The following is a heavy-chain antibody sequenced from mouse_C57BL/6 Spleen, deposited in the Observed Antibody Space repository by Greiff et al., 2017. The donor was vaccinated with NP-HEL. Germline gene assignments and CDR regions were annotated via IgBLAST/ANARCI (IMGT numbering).Heavy chain of an antibody. J-gene: IGHJ2*01. CDR2: INPSTGGT. CDR3: ARSSYYGSSSYYFDY. D-gene: IGHD1-1*01. Sequence: EVQLVESGPELVKPGASVKISCKASGYSFTGYYMNWVKQSPDKSLEWIGEINPSTGGTTYNQKFKAKATLTVDKSSSTAYMQLKSLTSEDSAVYYCARSSYYGSSSYYFDYWGQGTTLTVSS. CDR1: GYSFTGYY. V-gene: IGHV1-42*01.